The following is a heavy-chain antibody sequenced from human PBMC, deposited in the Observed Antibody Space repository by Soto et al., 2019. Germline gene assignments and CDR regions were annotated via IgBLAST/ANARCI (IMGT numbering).Heavy chain of an antibody. CDR2: INSDGSST. D-gene: IGHD6-13*01. CDR1: GFTFSNYW. V-gene: IGHV3-74*01. CDR3: AKGSSWYGGAY. Sequence: EVQLVESGGGLVQPGGSLRLSCAASGFTFSNYWMHWVRQAPGKGLVWVSRINSDGSSTSYADSVKGRYTISSDNAKNTLYLQVNSLRAEDTAVYYCAKGSSWYGGAYWGQGTLVTVSS. J-gene: IGHJ4*02.